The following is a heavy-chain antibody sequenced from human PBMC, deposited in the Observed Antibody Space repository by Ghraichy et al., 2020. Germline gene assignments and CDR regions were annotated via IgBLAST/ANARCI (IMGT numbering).Heavy chain of an antibody. CDR3: AKDRSGYDPVY. Sequence: ASVKVSCKASGYTFTSYGISWVRQAPGQGLEWMGWISAYNGNTNYAQKRQGRVTMTTDTSTSTAYMELRSLRSDDTAVYYCAKDRSGYDPVYWGQGTLVTVSS. D-gene: IGHD5-12*01. CDR2: ISAYNGNT. J-gene: IGHJ4*02. CDR1: GYTFTSYG. V-gene: IGHV1-18*04.